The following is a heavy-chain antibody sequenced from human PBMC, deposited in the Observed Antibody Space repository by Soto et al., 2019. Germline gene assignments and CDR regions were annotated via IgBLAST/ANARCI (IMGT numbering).Heavy chain of an antibody. CDR2: IYYSGST. CDR1: GGSISSYY. Sequence: SETLSLTCTVSGGSISSYYWSWIRQPPGKGLEWIGYIYYSGSTNYNPSLKSRVTISVDTSKNQFSLKLSSVTAADTAVYYCARDPGHDYNWFDPWGQGTLVTVYS. CDR3: ARDPGHDYNWFDP. J-gene: IGHJ5*02. V-gene: IGHV4-59*01. D-gene: IGHD2-21*02.